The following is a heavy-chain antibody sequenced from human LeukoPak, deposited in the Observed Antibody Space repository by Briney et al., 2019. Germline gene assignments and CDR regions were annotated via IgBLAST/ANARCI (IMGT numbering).Heavy chain of an antibody. CDR3: ARHEDWGVIDY. V-gene: IGHV4-61*01. CDR1: GGSVSSGSYY. CDR2: IYYSGST. D-gene: IGHD3-16*02. J-gene: IGHJ4*02. Sequence: SETLSLTCTVSGGSVSSGSYYWSWIRQPPGKGLEWIGYIYYSGSTNYNPSLKSRVTISVDTSKNQFSLKLSSVTAADTAVYYCARHEDWGVIDYWGQGTLVTVSS.